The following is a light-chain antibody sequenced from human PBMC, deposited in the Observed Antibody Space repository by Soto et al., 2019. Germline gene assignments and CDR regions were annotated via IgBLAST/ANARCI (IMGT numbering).Light chain of an antibody. CDR2: AAS. CDR1: QSISSN. Sequence: EIQMTQSPSSLSASVGDRVTITFRASQSISSNLNWYQQKPGKAPKLLIYAASSLQSGVPSRFSSGGSRKGLAGAISSLQPEDFETYSCQHSYSTLRTLGGGAKVDIK. J-gene: IGKJ4*01. CDR3: QHSYSTLRT. V-gene: IGKV1-39*01.